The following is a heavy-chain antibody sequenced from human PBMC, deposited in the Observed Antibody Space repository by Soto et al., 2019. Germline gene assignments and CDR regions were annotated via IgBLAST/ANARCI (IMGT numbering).Heavy chain of an antibody. V-gene: IGHV1-69*12. CDR2: IIPIFGTA. D-gene: IGHD1-26*01. Sequence: QVQLVQSGAEVKKPGSSVKVSCKASGGTFSSYAISWVRQAPGLGLEWMGGIIPIFGTANYAQKCQGRVTITADESTSTGYMELVSLRSEDTSVYYCAGRIVGATDAFDIWGQGTMVTVSS. CDR1: GGTFSSYA. CDR3: AGRIVGATDAFDI. J-gene: IGHJ3*02.